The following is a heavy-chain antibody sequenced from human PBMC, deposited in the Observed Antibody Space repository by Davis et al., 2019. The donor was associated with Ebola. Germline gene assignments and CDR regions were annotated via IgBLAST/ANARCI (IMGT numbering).Heavy chain of an antibody. CDR2: TYYRSKWYI. Sequence: PSETLSLTCDISGDSVSSNSGAWNWIRQSPSRGLEWLGRTYYRSKWYIDYAESVRGRIIINPDTSKNQLSLQVNSVTPEDTAVYYCARGWLRSKFDYWGRGTLVTVSS. J-gene: IGHJ4*02. CDR1: GDSVSSNSGA. D-gene: IGHD5-12*01. V-gene: IGHV6-1*01. CDR3: ARGWLRSKFDY.